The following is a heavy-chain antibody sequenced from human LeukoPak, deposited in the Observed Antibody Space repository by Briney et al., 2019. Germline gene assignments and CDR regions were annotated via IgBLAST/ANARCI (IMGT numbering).Heavy chain of an antibody. CDR2: ISSSSSYM. J-gene: IGHJ4*02. D-gene: IGHD2-15*01. CDR3: AKDRRPVVAAFDY. Sequence: GGSLRLSCAASGFTFSSYTMNWVRQPPGKGLEWVSTISSSSSYMYYADSVKGRFTISRDNAKNSLYLQMNSLRAEDTAVYYCAKDRRPVVAAFDYWGQGMLVTVSS. V-gene: IGHV3-21*04. CDR1: GFTFSSYT.